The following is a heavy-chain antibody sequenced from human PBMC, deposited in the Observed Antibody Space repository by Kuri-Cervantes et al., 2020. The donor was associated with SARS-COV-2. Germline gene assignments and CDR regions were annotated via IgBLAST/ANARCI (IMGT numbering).Heavy chain of an antibody. CDR3: AKSRSKFGY. Sequence: GESLKISCTTSGFTFGDYAVHWVRQAPGKGLEWVSAISGSGGSTYYADSVKGRFTISRDNSKNTLYLQMNSLRAEDTAVYYCAKSRSKFGYWGQGTLVTVSS. D-gene: IGHD2-2*01. CDR1: GFTFGDYA. CDR2: ISGSGGST. V-gene: IGHV3-23*01. J-gene: IGHJ4*02.